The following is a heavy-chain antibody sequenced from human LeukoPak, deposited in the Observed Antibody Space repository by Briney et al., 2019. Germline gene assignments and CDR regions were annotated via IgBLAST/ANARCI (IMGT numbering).Heavy chain of an antibody. Sequence: PGGSLRLSCAASGFTFSSYSMNWVRQAPGKGLEWVSSISSSSSYIYYADSVKGRFTISRDNAKNSLYLQMNSLRAEDTAVYYCARDSAVEWEPDAFDIWGQGTMVTVSS. J-gene: IGHJ3*02. CDR3: ARDSAVEWEPDAFDI. CDR2: ISSSSSYI. CDR1: GFTFSSYS. D-gene: IGHD1-26*01. V-gene: IGHV3-21*01.